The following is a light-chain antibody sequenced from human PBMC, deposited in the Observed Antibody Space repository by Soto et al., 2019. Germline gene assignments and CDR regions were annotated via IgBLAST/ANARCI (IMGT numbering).Light chain of an antibody. CDR1: QSVSSSY. CDR3: QHYNYWPYT. CDR2: GAS. V-gene: IGKV3-20*01. Sequence: EIGLKQSPGTLSLSPGERATLSCRASQSVSSSYLAWYQQRPGQAPRLLIYGASSRATGIPDRFTGSGSGTDFTLTISSLQSEDFAVYYCQHYNYWPYTFGQGTKVDI. J-gene: IGKJ2*01.